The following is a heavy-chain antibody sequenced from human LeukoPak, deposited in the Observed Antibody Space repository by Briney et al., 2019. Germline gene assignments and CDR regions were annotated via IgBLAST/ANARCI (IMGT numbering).Heavy chain of an antibody. CDR2: IYYSGST. CDR3: ARENYHSSGYLDY. V-gene: IGHV4-39*07. D-gene: IGHD3-22*01. CDR1: GVSISSSSYY. J-gene: IGHJ4*02. Sequence: IPSETLSLTCTVSGVSISSSSYYWGWIRQPPGKGLEWIGTIYYSGSTYYNPSLKRRVTISVDTSKNQFSLKVSSVTAADTAVYYCARENYHSSGYLDYWGQGTLVTVSS.